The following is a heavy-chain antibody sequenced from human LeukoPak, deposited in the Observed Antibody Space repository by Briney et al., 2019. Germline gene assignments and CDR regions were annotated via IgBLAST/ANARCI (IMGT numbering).Heavy chain of an antibody. Sequence: GGSLRLSCAASGFTFSSYGMHWVRQAPGKGLEWVAVISYDGSNKYHADSVKGRFTISRDNSKNTLYLQMNSLRAEDTAVYYCAKERGWELLGGPYYFDYWGQGTLVTVSS. V-gene: IGHV3-30*18. CDR1: GFTFSSYG. J-gene: IGHJ4*02. CDR2: ISYDGSNK. D-gene: IGHD1-26*01. CDR3: AKERGWELLGGPYYFDY.